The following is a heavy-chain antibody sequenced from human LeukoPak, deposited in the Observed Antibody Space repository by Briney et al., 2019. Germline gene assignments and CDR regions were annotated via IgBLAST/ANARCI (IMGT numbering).Heavy chain of an antibody. V-gene: IGHV1-69*13. CDR1: GGTFSSYA. J-gene: IGHJ6*03. CDR2: IIPIFGTA. D-gene: IGHD5-12*01. CDR3: AIWLGPSYYYYYMDA. Sequence: GASVKVSCKASGGTFSSYAISWVRQAPGQGLEWMGGIIPIFGTANYAQKFQGRVTITADESTSTAYMELSSLRSEDTAVYYCAIWLGPSYYYYYMDAWGKGTTVTVSS.